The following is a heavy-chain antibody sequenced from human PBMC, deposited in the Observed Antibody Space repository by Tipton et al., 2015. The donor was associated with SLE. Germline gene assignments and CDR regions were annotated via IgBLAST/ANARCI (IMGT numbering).Heavy chain of an antibody. CDR3: ARAPTISVAGTTDPFGMDV. CDR2: LSTDGSVT. CDR1: GFTFHNYW. J-gene: IGHJ6*02. Sequence: LSPTCAASGFTFHNYWMHWVRQAPGKGLVWVSRLSTDGSVTTYADSVKGRLTISRDNAKNTLYLQMRSLRVEDTGIYYCARAPTISVAGTTDPFGMDVWGPGTRVTVSS. V-gene: IGHV3-74*01. D-gene: IGHD6-19*01.